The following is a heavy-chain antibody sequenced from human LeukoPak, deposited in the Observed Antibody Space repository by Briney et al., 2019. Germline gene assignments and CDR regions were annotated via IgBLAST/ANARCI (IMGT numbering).Heavy chain of an antibody. CDR2: IYTSGST. V-gene: IGHV4-61*02. D-gene: IGHD6-13*01. Sequence: SQTLSLTCTVSGGSISSGSYYWSWIRQPAGQGLEWIGRIYTSGSTNYNPSLKSRVTISVDTSKNQFSLKLSSVTAADTAVYYCARVDSGEIAAAGAYYFDYWGQGTLVTVSS. CDR3: ARVDSGEIAAAGAYYFDY. J-gene: IGHJ4*02. CDR1: GGSISSGSYY.